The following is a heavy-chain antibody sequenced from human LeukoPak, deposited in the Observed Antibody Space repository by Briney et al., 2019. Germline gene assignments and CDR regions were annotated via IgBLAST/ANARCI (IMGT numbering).Heavy chain of an antibody. CDR1: GFTFSSYG. D-gene: IGHD2-2*01. Sequence: PGGSLRLSCAASGFTFSSYGMHWVRQAPGKGLEWVAFIRYDGSNKYYADSVKGRFTTSRDNSKNTLYLQMNSLRAEDTAVYYCAKDWGVPAAINAFDIWGQGTMVTVSS. CDR2: IRYDGSNK. CDR3: AKDWGVPAAINAFDI. V-gene: IGHV3-30*02. J-gene: IGHJ3*02.